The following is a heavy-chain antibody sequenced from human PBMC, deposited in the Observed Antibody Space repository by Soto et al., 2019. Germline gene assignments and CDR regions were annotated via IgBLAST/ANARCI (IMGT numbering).Heavy chain of an antibody. V-gene: IGHV3-23*01. CDR2: ISARGGSL. D-gene: IGHD5-12*01. Sequence: EVQLLETGGGLVQPGGSLRLSCAASGFSFSSYAMVCVRQAPGKGLEWVSVISARGGSLYFADSVKGRFTISRDNSKNVLSLEMNSLRAEDTATYFCAKGSIVYSASVDNWGQGTLVVVSS. J-gene: IGHJ4*02. CDR3: AKGSIVYSASVDN. CDR1: GFSFSSYA.